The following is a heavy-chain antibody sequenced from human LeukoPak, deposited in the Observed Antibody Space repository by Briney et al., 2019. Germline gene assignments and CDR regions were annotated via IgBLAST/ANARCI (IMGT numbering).Heavy chain of an antibody. V-gene: IGHV4-34*01. D-gene: IGHD6-6*01. CDR1: GGSFGGYY. CDR3: ARNSAYSSSSGVNS. J-gene: IGHJ4*02. Sequence: SETLSLTCAVYGGSFGGYYWSWIRQPPGKGLEWIGEFNDSGSTNYNPSLKSRVSMSIDTSRKQFSLKLTSVTAADTAVYYCARNSAYSSSSGVNSWGQGTLVTVSS. CDR2: FNDSGST.